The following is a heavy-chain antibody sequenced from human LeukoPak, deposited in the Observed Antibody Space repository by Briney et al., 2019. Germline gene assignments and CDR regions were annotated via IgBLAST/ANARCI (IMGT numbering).Heavy chain of an antibody. V-gene: IGHV4-39*07. CDR2: IYYSGSN. Sequence: PSETLSLTCTVSGGSISSSTYYWGWIRQPPGEGLEWIGTIYYSGSNYYNPSLKSRVTISVDTSKNQFSLKLSSVTAADTAVYYCARESDRYCYSTSCPNWYDPWGQGTLVTVSS. CDR1: GGSISSSTYY. D-gene: IGHD2-2*01. J-gene: IGHJ5*02. CDR3: ARESDRYCYSTSCPNWYDP.